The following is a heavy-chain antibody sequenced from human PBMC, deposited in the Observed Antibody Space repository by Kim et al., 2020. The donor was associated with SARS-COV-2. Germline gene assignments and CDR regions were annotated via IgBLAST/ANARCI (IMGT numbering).Heavy chain of an antibody. Sequence: GGSLRLSCAASGFTFRDYAMSWVRQAPGKGLEWVSAISATGGTAVYIDSVKGRFTFSRDNSKNTLYLQMNSLGAEDTAVYFCAKDRGSGSLIDYWGQGTLVTVSS. V-gene: IGHV3-23*01. J-gene: IGHJ4*02. CDR1: GFTFRDYA. CDR3: AKDRGSGSLIDY. D-gene: IGHD1-26*01. CDR2: ISATGGTA.